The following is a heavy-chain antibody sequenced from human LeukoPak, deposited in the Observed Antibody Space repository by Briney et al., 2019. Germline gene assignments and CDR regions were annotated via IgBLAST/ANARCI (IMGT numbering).Heavy chain of an antibody. J-gene: IGHJ4*02. V-gene: IGHV1-24*01. CDR3: ATARVIAVAGNPVFDY. CDR1: GYTLKELL. CDR2: FDPEDGET. Sequence: ASVKVSCKVSGYTLKELLIHWVRQAHGKGLEWMGGFDPEDGETIYAQKFQGRVTMTEDTSTDTAYMELSSLRSEDTAVYYCATARVIAVAGNPVFDYWGQGTLVTVSS. D-gene: IGHD6-19*01.